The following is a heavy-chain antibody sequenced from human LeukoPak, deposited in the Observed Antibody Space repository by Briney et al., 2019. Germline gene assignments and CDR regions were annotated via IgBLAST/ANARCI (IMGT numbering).Heavy chain of an antibody. D-gene: IGHD1-26*01. J-gene: IGHJ4*02. CDR3: ARGGSSRFDY. CDR2: INWNGGRT. V-gene: IGHV3-20*04. Sequence: GGSLRLSCAASGFTFDDYGMSWVRQAPGKGLQWVSAINWNGGRTGYADSVKGRFTISRDNAKNSLYLQMNSLRAEDTAVYYCARGGSSRFDYWGQGTLVTVSS. CDR1: GFTFDDYG.